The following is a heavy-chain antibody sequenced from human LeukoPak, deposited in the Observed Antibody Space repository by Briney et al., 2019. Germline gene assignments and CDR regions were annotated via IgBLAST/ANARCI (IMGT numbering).Heavy chain of an antibody. Sequence: SETLSLTCAVSGYSISSDFYWGWIRPPPGKGLEWIGGIYHSGITYYNPSLKTRVSMSVDTSKKQFSLNLISVTAADTAVYYCARTGGYSSGWYPGNWFDPWGQGTLVTVSS. CDR3: ARTGGYSSGWYPGNWFDP. CDR1: GYSISSDFY. D-gene: IGHD6-19*01. CDR2: IYHSGIT. J-gene: IGHJ5*02. V-gene: IGHV4-38-2*01.